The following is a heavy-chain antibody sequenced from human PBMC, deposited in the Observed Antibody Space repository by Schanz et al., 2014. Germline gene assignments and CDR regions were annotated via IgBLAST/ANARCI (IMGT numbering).Heavy chain of an antibody. D-gene: IGHD2-2*01. J-gene: IGHJ4*02. CDR1: GGSISTYY. V-gene: IGHV4-59*01. CDR2: VYYTGST. Sequence: QMQLQGSGPGLVKPSETLSLTCAVSGGSISTYYWSWVRQPPGKGLEWLAYVYYTGSTTYNPSLKSRVTISVDTSKKQFSLNLSSVTAADTAVYYCARGRVVPAAPEFDYWGQGILVTVSS. CDR3: ARGRVVPAAPEFDY.